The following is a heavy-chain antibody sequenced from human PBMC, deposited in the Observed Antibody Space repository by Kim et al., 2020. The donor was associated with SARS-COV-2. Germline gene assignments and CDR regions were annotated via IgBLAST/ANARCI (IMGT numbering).Heavy chain of an antibody. CDR2: INGDGSST. Sequence: GGSLRLSCAASGFTFSSSWMHWVRQAPGKGLVWVSRINGDGSSTSYADSVKGRFTIPRDNAKNTLFLQMNSLRAEDTAVYYCARASGAFDYWGQGTLVTVSS. V-gene: IGHV3-74*01. CDR3: ARASGAFDY. D-gene: IGHD3-3*01. J-gene: IGHJ4*02. CDR1: GFTFSSSW.